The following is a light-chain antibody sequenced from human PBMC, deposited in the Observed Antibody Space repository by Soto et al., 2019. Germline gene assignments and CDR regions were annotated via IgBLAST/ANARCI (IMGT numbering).Light chain of an antibody. J-gene: IGLJ1*01. V-gene: IGLV2-14*03. CDR3: SSYTTSNTRQIV. CDR1: SSDVGGYNY. Sequence: QSVLTHPASVSGSPGQSITISCTGTSSDVGGYNYVSWYQHHPGKAPKLMIYDVSNRPSGVSIRFSGSKSDNTASLTISGLQPEDEADYHCSSYTTSNTRQIVFGTGTKVTVL. CDR2: DVS.